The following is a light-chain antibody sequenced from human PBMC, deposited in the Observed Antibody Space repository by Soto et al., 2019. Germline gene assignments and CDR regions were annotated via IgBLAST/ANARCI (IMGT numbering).Light chain of an antibody. CDR2: DVN. CDR3: SSYTTDSTYV. J-gene: IGLJ1*01. Sequence: QPVLTQPASVSGSPGQSITISCTGTSSDIGFFNYVSWYQQHPGKAPKLMIYDVNNRPSRVSDRFSGSKSGNTASLTISGLQTEDEADYYCSSYTTDSTYVFGTGTKLTVL. V-gene: IGLV2-14*03. CDR1: SSDIGFFNY.